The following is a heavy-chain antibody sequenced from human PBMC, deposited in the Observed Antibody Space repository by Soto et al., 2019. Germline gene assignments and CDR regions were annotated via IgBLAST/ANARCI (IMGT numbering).Heavy chain of an antibody. CDR2: LYRDDDK. J-gene: IGHJ2*01. V-gene: IGHV2-5*02. CDR1: GFSLSTSAVN. D-gene: IGHD2-21*02. Sequence: QITLKESGPTLVNPTQTLTLTCTFSGFSLSTSAVNVGWIRQSPGKALEWLALLYRDDDKRYNPSLKSRLTIPKDTSKNQVVLTTTNMDHVDTATYYGALYRKAVTATAYWSFDLWGRGTLVTVSS. CDR3: ALYRKAVTATAYWSFDL.